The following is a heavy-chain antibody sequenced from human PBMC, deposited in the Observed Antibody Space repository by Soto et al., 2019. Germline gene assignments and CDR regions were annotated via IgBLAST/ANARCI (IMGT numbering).Heavy chain of an antibody. V-gene: IGHV4-34*01. CDR2: INDSGGT. D-gene: IGHD6-13*01. CDR1: GGSFSGYC. Sequence: QVQLQQWGAGLLKPSETLSLNCAVYGGSFSGYCWSWICQPPGKGLEWIGEINDSGGTNYNPSLKSRVSISVDTSKNQFSLNLSSVTAADTAVYHCARGRKAYSSSWYVDWGQGTLVTVSS. J-gene: IGHJ4*02. CDR3: ARGRKAYSSSWYVD.